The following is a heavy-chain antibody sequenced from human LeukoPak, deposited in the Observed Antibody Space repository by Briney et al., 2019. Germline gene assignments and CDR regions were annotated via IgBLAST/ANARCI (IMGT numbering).Heavy chain of an antibody. V-gene: IGHV3-21*01. CDR2: IRSRRSYI. J-gene: IGHJ6*01. D-gene: IGHD3-10*01. CDR1: GFTLSRYS. CDR3: AKDVPMVRGVMPKDSPYYYGMDV. Sequence: GGSLRLSCAASGFTLSRYSMKGVREARGEGGEGVSSIRSRRSYIYYADSVRGRFTISRDDAKNSLYLQMNSLRAEDTAVYYCAKDVPMVRGVMPKDSPYYYGMDVWGQGTTVTVSS.